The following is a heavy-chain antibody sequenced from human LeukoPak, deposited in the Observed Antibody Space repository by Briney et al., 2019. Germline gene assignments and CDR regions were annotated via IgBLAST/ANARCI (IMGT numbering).Heavy chain of an antibody. CDR1: GFIFSDYY. J-gene: IGHJ4*02. V-gene: IGHV3-11*05. CDR3: ARVQHYGRAPRSDYFDY. Sequence: PGGSLRLSCAASGFIFSDYYMTWIRQAPGKGLEWLSYISGSGSDTNYADSVKCRVTTSRDNAKNSLYLQMNSLRAEDTALYYCARVQHYGRAPRSDYFDYWGQGTLVTVSS. D-gene: IGHD4-17*01. CDR2: ISGSGSDT.